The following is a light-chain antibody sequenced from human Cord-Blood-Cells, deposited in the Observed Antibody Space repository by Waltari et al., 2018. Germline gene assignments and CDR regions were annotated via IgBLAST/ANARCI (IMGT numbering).Light chain of an antibody. V-gene: IGKV3-20*01. CDR3: QQYGSSPWT. J-gene: IGKJ1*01. CDR1: QSVSSSY. CDR2: GAS. Sequence: EIALTQSPGTLSLSPGDRATLSCRASQSVSSSYLAWYQQKPGQAPRLLNYGASSRATSIPDRFSGSGSGTDFTLTISRLEPEDFAVYYCQQYGSSPWTFGQGSKVEIK.